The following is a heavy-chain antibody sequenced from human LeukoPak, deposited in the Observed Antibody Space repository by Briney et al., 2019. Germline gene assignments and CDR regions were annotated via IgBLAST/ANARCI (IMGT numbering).Heavy chain of an antibody. J-gene: IGHJ3*02. CDR1: GGTFSSYA. V-gene: IGHV1-69*05. Sequence: GSSVKVSCKASGGTFSSYAISWVRQAPGHGLEWMGGIIPIFGTANYAQKFQGRVTITTDESTSTAYMELSSLRSEDTAVYYCAREVVVVPAAIKIGEDAFDIWGQETMVTVSS. D-gene: IGHD2-2*02. CDR3: AREVVVVPAAIKIGEDAFDI. CDR2: IIPIFGTA.